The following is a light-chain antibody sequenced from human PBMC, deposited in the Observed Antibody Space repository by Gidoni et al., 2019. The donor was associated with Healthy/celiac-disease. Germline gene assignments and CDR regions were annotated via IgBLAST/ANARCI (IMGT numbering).Light chain of an antibody. Sequence: SYELNQPHSVSVSPGQTASIPCSGYILGDKYACWYQQKPGQSPWMVIYQDSKRPSGIPERFAGSTSGNTATLTISGTQAMDEADYYCQALDSSNVVFGGGTKLTVL. J-gene: IGLJ2*01. V-gene: IGLV3-1*01. CDR3: QALDSSNVV. CDR1: ILGDKY. CDR2: QDS.